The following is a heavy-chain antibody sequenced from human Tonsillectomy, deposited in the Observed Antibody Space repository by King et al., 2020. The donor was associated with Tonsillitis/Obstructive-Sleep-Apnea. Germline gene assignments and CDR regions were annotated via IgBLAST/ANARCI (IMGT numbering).Heavy chain of an antibody. Sequence: VTLKESGPALVKPTQTLTLTCTFSGFSLSTSGMCVSWIRQPPGKALEWLALIDWDDDKYYSTSLKTRLTISKDTSKNQVVLTMTNMDPVDTATYYCARGTVGYDSSGYYYVWYFDLWGRGTLVTVSS. CDR2: IDWDDDK. CDR3: ARGTVGYDSSGYYYVWYFDL. V-gene: IGHV2-70*01. J-gene: IGHJ2*01. D-gene: IGHD3-22*01. CDR1: GFSLSTSGMC.